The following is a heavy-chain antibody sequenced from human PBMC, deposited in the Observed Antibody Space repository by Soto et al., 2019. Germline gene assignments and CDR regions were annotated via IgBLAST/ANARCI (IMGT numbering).Heavy chain of an antibody. V-gene: IGHV3-23*01. CDR1: GFTFSSYA. CDR2: ISGSGGST. J-gene: IGHJ6*02. Sequence: GGSLRLSCAASGFTFSSYAMSWVRQAPGKGLEWVSAISGSGGSTYYADSVKGRFTISSDNSKNTLYLQMNSLRAEDTAVYYCLHSGYDLVFDYYYYYGMDVWGQGTTVTVSS. D-gene: IGHD5-12*01. CDR3: LHSGYDLVFDYYYYYGMDV.